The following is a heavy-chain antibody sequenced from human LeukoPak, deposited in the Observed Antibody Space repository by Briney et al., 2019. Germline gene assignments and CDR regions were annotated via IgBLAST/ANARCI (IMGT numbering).Heavy chain of an antibody. CDR2: ISSSRSYI. Sequence: PGGSLRLSCAASGFTFSSYSMNWVRQAPGKGLEWVSSISSSRSYIYYADSVKGRFTISRDNAKNSLYLQVNSLRAEDTAVYYCARGEIVVVIGYYGMDVWGQGTTVTVSS. CDR1: GFTFSSYS. D-gene: IGHD3-22*01. J-gene: IGHJ6*02. CDR3: ARGEIVVVIGYYGMDV. V-gene: IGHV3-21*01.